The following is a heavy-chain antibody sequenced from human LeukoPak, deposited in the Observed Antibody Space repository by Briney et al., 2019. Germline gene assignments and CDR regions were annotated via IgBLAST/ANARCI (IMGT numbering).Heavy chain of an antibody. CDR3: AKGRGRCSSTSCYPGAFDI. CDR2: ISSSGSTI. V-gene: IGHV3-11*01. CDR1: GFTFSDYY. D-gene: IGHD2-2*01. Sequence: SGGSLRLSCAASGFTFSDYYMSWIRQAPGKGLEWVSYISSSGSTIYYADSVKGRFTISRDNAKNPLYLQMNSLRAEDTAVYYCAKGRGRCSSTSCYPGAFDIWGQGTMVTVSS. J-gene: IGHJ3*02.